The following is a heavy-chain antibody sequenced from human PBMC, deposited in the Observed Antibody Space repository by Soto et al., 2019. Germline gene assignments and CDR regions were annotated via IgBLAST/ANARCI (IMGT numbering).Heavy chain of an antibody. CDR2: ISAYNGNK. CDR3: ARSSGYMDVWFDP. D-gene: IGHD6-13*01. V-gene: IGHV1-18*01. CDR1: GYTFTSSG. J-gene: IGHJ5*02. Sequence: ASVTVSCKASGYTFTSSGIIWVRQAPGQGLEWMGWISAYNGNKNYAQKLQGRVTMTTDTLATTAYMELRSLRSDDTAVYHCARSSGYMDVWFDPWGQGTLVTVSS.